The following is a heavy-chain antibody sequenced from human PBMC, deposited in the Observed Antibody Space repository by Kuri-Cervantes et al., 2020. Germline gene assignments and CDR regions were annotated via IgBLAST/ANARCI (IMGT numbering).Heavy chain of an antibody. V-gene: IGHV3-7*03. Sequence: GGSLRLSCAASGFTFSSYSMNWVRQAPGKGLEWVANIKQDGSEKYYVDSVKGRFTISRDNAKNSLYLQMNSLRAEDTALYHCARDYFPRGYSIVYNWFDPWGQGTLVTVSS. CDR2: IKQDGSEK. J-gene: IGHJ5*02. D-gene: IGHD4-23*01. CDR3: ARDYFPRGYSIVYNWFDP. CDR1: GFTFSSYS.